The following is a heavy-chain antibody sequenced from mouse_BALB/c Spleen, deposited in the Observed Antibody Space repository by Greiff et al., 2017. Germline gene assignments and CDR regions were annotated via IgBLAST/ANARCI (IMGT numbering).Heavy chain of an antibody. CDR1: GYTFTDYA. CDR3: ASDGYYAMDY. D-gene: IGHD2-3*01. Sequence: VQLQESGAELVRPGVSVKISCKGSGYTFTDYAMHWVKQSHAKSLEWIGVISTYYGDASYNQKFKGKATMTVDKSSSTAYMELARLTSEDSAIYYCASDGYYAMDYWGQGTSVTVSS. J-gene: IGHJ4*01. CDR2: ISTYYGDA. V-gene: IGHV1S137*01.